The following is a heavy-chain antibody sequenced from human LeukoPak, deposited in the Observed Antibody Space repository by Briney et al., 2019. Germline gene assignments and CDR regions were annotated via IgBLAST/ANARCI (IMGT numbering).Heavy chain of an antibody. D-gene: IGHD6-6*01. CDR3: ARDGYDLKRGSSSRALTLFDP. CDR1: GDSVFSNSAA. V-gene: IGHV6-1*01. CDR2: TYYRSKWYN. Sequence: SQTLSLTCAISGDSVFSNSAAWNWIRQSPSRGLEWLGRTYYRSKWYNDYAVSVKSRITINPDTSKNQFSLQLNYVTPEDTAVYYCARDGYDLKRGSSSRALTLFDPWGQGTLVTVSS. J-gene: IGHJ5*02.